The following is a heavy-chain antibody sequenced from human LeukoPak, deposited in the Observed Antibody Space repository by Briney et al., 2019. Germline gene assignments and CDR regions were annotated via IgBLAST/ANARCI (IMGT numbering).Heavy chain of an antibody. J-gene: IGHJ4*02. V-gene: IGHV3-15*01. D-gene: IGHD2/OR15-2a*01. Sequence: GESLRLSCVASEFTLNNAWINWVRQAPGKGLEWIARIKSKADGETTQYAASVKGRFTISRDDLKNTLFLQMNGLQIEDTAMYYCTTDQGNSTDHYYFDYWGQGTLVTVSS. CDR1: EFTLNNAW. CDR3: TTDQGNSTDHYYFDY. CDR2: IKSKADGETT.